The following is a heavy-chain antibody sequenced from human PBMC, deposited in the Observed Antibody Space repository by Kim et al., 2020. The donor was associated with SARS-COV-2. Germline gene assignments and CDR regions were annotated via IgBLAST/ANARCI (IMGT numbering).Heavy chain of an antibody. D-gene: IGHD6-19*01. Sequence: GGSLRLSCAASGLTFSSYSMNWVRQAPGKGLEWVSSISSSSSYIYYADSVKGRFTISRNNAKNSLYLQMNSLRAEDTAVYYCAREVDSSGGPYYYYYYGMDVWGQGTTVTVSS. CDR2: ISSSSSYI. J-gene: IGHJ6*02. CDR3: AREVDSSGGPYYYYYYGMDV. V-gene: IGHV3-21*01. CDR1: GLTFSSYS.